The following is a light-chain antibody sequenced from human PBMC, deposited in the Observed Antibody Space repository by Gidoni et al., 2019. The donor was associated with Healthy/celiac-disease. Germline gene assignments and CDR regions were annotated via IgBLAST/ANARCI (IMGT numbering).Light chain of an antibody. Sequence: AIQMTQSPSSLSASVGDRVTITCRASQGIRNDLGWYQQKPGKAPKLLIYAASSLQSGVPSRFSGSGSGTDFTLTISSMQPEDFATYYCLQDYNYPRTFGQXTKVEIK. J-gene: IGKJ1*01. CDR3: LQDYNYPRT. V-gene: IGKV1-6*01. CDR1: QGIRND. CDR2: AAS.